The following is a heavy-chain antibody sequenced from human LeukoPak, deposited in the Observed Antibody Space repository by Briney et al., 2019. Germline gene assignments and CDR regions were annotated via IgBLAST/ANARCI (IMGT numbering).Heavy chain of an antibody. CDR3: AREPTGHFDY. CDR1: GFTFSSYA. CDR2: ISGNGGST. D-gene: IGHD3-9*01. V-gene: IGHV3-23*01. J-gene: IGHJ4*02. Sequence: PGGSLRLSCAAPGFTFSSYAMSWVRQTPGKGLEWVSAISGNGGSTYYADSVKGRVTISRDSSKSTLYLQMNSLRAEDTAVYYCAREPTGHFDYWGQGTLVTVSS.